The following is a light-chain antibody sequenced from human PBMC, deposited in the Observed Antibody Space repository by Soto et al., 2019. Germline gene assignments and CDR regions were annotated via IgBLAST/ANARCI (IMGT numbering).Light chain of an antibody. CDR2: SNN. CDR1: SSNIGGTNY. Sequence: QSVLTQPPSASGTPGQRVFISCSGSSSNIGGTNYAYWYQQLPGAAPKLLMHSNNLRPSGVPERISGSKSGTSASLAISALRSEDEAVYYCSSYTTNITPVVVGGGTKLTVL. CDR3: SSYTTNITPVV. J-gene: IGLJ2*01. V-gene: IGLV1-47*02.